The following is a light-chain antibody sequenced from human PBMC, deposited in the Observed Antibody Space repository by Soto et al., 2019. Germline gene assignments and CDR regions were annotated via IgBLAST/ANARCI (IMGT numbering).Light chain of an antibody. Sequence: VLTQSPGTLSLSPGERATLSCRASQSVSSSYLAWYQQKPGQAPRLLIYGASSRATGIPDRFSGSGSGTDFTLTISRLEPEDFAVYYCQQYGSSSFTFGPGTKVDIK. CDR2: GAS. V-gene: IGKV3-20*01. CDR1: QSVSSSY. J-gene: IGKJ3*01. CDR3: QQYGSSSFT.